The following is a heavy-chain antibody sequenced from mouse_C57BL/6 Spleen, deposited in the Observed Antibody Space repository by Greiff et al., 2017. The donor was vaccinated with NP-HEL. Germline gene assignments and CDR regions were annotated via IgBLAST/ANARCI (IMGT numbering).Heavy chain of an antibody. CDR3: ARYNGSSSYFDV. D-gene: IGHD1-1*01. CDR1: GFTFTDYY. CDR2: IRNKANGYTT. J-gene: IGHJ1*03. V-gene: IGHV7-3*01. Sequence: EVMLVESGGGLVQPGGSLSLSCAASGFTFTDYYMSWVRQPPGKALEWLGFIRNKANGYTTEYSASVKGRFTISRDNSQSILYLQMNALRAEDSATYYCARYNGSSSYFDVWGTGTTVTVSS.